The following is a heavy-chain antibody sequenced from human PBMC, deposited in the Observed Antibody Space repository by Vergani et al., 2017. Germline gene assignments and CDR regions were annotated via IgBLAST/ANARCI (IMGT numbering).Heavy chain of an antibody. CDR3: AKDKRISLIVVVIGGAFDI. CDR1: GFTFSTHA. Sequence: EVQLLESGGGLVQPGGSLRLSCTASGFTFSTHAMSWVRQAPGKGLGWVSGISGGGDSIHYADSVKGRFTISRDNSKNTLYLQMNSLRAEDTAAYYCAKDKRISLIVVVIGGAFDIWGQGTMVTVSS. V-gene: IGHV3-23*01. D-gene: IGHD3-22*01. CDR2: ISGGGDSI. J-gene: IGHJ3*02.